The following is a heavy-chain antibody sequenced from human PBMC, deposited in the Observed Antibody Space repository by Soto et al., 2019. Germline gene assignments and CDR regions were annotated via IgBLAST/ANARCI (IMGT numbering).Heavy chain of an antibody. V-gene: IGHV3-21*01. J-gene: IGHJ4*02. CDR3: TRDFKRGYSAYVGY. CDR2: ISSNSNYI. CDR1: GFTFSTYS. Sequence: EVQVVESGGGPVKPGESLRLSCAASGFTFSTYSMNWVRQAPGKGLEWVSSISSNSNYIYYADSVRGRFTISRDNAENSLYLQMISLRVEDTAVYYCTRDFKRGYSAYVGYWGQGTLVTVSS. D-gene: IGHD5-12*01.